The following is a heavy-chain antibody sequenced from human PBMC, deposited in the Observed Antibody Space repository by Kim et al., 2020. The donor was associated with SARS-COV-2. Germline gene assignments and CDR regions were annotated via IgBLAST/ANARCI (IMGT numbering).Heavy chain of an antibody. CDR3: ARLREVPDV. CDR2: MIPIFGTA. Sequence: SVKVSCQASGGTFSSYAISWVRQAPGHGLEWMGGMIPIFGTANYAQKFQGRVTITADESTSTAYMELSSLSSEDTAVYYCARLREVPDVWGQGTTVTVSS. CDR1: GGTFSSYA. V-gene: IGHV1-69*13. D-gene: IGHD1-26*01. J-gene: IGHJ6*02.